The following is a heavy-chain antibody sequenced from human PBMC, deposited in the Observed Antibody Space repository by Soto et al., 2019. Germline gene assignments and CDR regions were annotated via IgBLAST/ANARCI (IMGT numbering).Heavy chain of an antibody. CDR2: IVVGSGNT. Sequence: ASVKVSCKASGFTFTSSAMQWVRQARGQRLEWIGWIVVGSGNTNYAQKFQERVTITRDMSTSTAYMELSSLGSEDTAVYYCAADRAEMVRDAYYYYYMDVWGKGTTVTVSS. CDR1: GFTFTSSA. J-gene: IGHJ6*03. D-gene: IGHD3-10*01. CDR3: AADRAEMVRDAYYYYYMDV. V-gene: IGHV1-58*02.